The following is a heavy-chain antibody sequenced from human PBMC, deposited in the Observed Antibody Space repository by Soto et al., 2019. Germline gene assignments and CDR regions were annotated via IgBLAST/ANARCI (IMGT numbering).Heavy chain of an antibody. CDR2: IYHSGST. CDR1: GGSISSGGYS. J-gene: IGHJ5*02. CDR3: ARGGSMSNWFDP. D-gene: IGHD2-8*01. Sequence: QRQLKESGSGLVKPSQTLSLTCAVSGGSISSGGYSWSWIRQPPGKGLEWIGYIYHSGSTYYNPSLKSRVTISVDRSKNQFSLKLSSVTAADTAVYYCARGGSMSNWFDPWGQGTLVTVSS. V-gene: IGHV4-30-2*01.